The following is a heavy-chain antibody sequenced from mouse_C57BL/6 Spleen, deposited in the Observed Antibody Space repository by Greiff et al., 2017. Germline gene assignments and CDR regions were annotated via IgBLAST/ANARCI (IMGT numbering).Heavy chain of an antibody. J-gene: IGHJ4*01. Sequence: VQLQESGPGLVAPSQSLSITCTVSGFSLTSYGVHWVRQPPGKGLEWLVVIWSDGSTTYNSALKSRLSISKDNSKSQVFLKMNSLQTDDTAMYXCARHDGYYYAMDYWGQGTSVTVSS. CDR3: ARHDGYYYAMDY. CDR1: GFSLTSYG. CDR2: IWSDGST. D-gene: IGHD2-3*01. V-gene: IGHV2-6-1*01.